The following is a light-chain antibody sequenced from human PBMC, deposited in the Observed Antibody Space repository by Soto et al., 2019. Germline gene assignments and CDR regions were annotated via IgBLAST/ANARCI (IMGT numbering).Light chain of an antibody. J-gene: IGKJ4*01. CDR1: QDINNY. CDR2: DAS. CDR3: QQYANLPLT. Sequence: DIQMTQTPASLSASVGDRVTITCQASQDINNYLNWYHQKPGKAPKLLISDASNLETGVPSRFSGSGSGTHFTLTIRSLQPEDIATYYCQQYANLPLTFGGGTKV. V-gene: IGKV1-33*01.